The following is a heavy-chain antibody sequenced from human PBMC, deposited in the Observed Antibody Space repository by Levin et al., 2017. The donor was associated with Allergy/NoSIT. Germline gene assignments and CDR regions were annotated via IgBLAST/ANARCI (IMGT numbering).Heavy chain of an antibody. CDR1: GGSFSGYY. Sequence: SETLSLTCAVYGGSFSGYYWSWIRQPPGKELEWIGEINHSGSTNYNPSLKSRVTISVDTSKNQFSLKLSSVTAADTAVYYCASGFGYGLDYWGQGTLVTVSS. CDR3: ASGFGYGLDY. J-gene: IGHJ4*02. V-gene: IGHV4-34*01. CDR2: INHSGST. D-gene: IGHD5-12*01.